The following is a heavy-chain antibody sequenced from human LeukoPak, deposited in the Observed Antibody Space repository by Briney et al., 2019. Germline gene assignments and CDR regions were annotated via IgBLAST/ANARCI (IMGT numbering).Heavy chain of an antibody. CDR2: ISAYNGNT. CDR3: VRDYKGYSGYDGFDY. J-gene: IGHJ4*02. Sequence: GASVKVSCKASGYTFSNYGISWVRQAPGQGLEWMGWISAYNGNTNYAQKLQGRVTMTTDTSTRTAYMELRSLRSDATAVYYCVRDYKGYSGYDGFDYWGQGTLVTVSS. V-gene: IGHV1-18*01. D-gene: IGHD5-12*01. CDR1: GYTFSNYG.